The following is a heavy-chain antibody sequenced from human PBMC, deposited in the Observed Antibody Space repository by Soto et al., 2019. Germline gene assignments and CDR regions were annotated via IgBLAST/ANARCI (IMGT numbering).Heavy chain of an antibody. J-gene: IGHJ6*02. Sequence: GESLKIFCQVSGYMFTNHWINWVRQVSGGGLEWLGRIDPSDSYTKYNPSFQGHVTISADKSTSTAYLQWSSLRASDTAVYYCASHNFFCGGDCNSSGMDVWGQGTTVTVSS. CDR1: GYMFTNHW. CDR3: ASHNFFCGGDCNSSGMDV. V-gene: IGHV5-10-1*01. CDR2: IDPSDSYT. D-gene: IGHD2-21*02.